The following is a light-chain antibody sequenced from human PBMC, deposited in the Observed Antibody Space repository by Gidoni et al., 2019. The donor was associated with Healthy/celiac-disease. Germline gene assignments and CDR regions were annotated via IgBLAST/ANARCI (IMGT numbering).Light chain of an antibody. J-gene: IGLJ2*01. Sequence: SYVLTQPPSVSVAPGQTARLTCGGNNIGSKSVHWDQQKTGQAPVLVVYVDTDRLAGIPELFSGSNSGNTCTLTISRVEAVDEADYYCHVWDRSSDHVVFGGGTKLTVL. CDR2: VDT. CDR3: HVWDRSSDHVV. V-gene: IGLV3-21*02. CDR1: NIGSKS.